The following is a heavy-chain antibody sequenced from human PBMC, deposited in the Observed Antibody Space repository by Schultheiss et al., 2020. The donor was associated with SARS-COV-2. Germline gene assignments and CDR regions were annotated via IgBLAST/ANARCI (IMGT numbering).Heavy chain of an antibody. V-gene: IGHV3-30*03. J-gene: IGHJ5*02. Sequence: GESLKISCAASGFTFSSYGMHWVRQAPGKGLEWVAVISYDGSNKYYADSVKGRFTISRDNSKNTLYLQMNSLRAEDTAVYYCARDGRKIYGGNPGWFDPWGQGTLVTVSS. CDR2: ISYDGSNK. CDR1: GFTFSSYG. CDR3: ARDGRKIYGGNPGWFDP. D-gene: IGHD4-23*01.